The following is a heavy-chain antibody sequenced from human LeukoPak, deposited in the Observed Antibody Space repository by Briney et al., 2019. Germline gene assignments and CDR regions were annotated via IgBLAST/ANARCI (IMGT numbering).Heavy chain of an antibody. V-gene: IGHV3-23*01. J-gene: IGHJ3*02. CDR3: ARDQLRQYDFWSGYSDAFDI. Sequence: GGSLRLSCAASGFTFSSYGMSWVRQAPGKGLEWVSAISGSGGSTYYADSVKGRFTISRDNAKNSLYLQMNSLRAEDTAVYYCARDQLRQYDFWSGYSDAFDIWGQGTMVTVSS. CDR1: GFTFSSYG. D-gene: IGHD3-3*01. CDR2: ISGSGGST.